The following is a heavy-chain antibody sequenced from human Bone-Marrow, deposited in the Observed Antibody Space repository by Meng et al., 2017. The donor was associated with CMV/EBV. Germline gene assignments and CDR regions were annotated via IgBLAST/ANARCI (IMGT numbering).Heavy chain of an antibody. Sequence: ASVKVSCKSSGYTFSNFAVSWVRQAPGQGLEWMGWITVYNGKTKSAQKFQGRVTMTADTSTNTAYMELRNLRSDDTAVYYCARAAENYDFWSGYYYYYYGMDVWGQGTTVTVSS. CDR1: GYTFSNFA. CDR2: ITVYNGKT. CDR3: ARAAENYDFWSGYYYYYYGMDV. D-gene: IGHD3-3*01. V-gene: IGHV1-18*01. J-gene: IGHJ6*02.